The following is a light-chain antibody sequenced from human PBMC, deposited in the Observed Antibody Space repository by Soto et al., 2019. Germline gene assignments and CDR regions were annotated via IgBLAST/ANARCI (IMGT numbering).Light chain of an antibody. V-gene: IGLV1-47*02. Sequence: QSVLTQPPSASGTPGQRVTISCSGSSSNIGGNYVFWYQQLPGTAPKLLIYTDSHRPSGVPDRFSGSKSGTSASLAISGLRSDDEADYYCAAWDDSLSGRVFGGGTKVSVL. CDR2: TDS. J-gene: IGLJ3*02. CDR1: SSNIGGNY. CDR3: AAWDDSLSGRV.